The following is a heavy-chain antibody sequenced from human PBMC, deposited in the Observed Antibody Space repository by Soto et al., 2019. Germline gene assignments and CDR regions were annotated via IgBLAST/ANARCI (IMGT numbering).Heavy chain of an antibody. CDR1: GFTFSDHY. J-gene: IGHJ4*02. Sequence: GSLRLSCAASGFTFSDHYMDWVRQAPGKGLEWVGRIRNKPNSYTTEYAASVKDRFTISRDDSRNSLYLQMNSLKTEDTAMYYCTRAGILTTPYYFDYWGRGTLVTVSS. D-gene: IGHD4-4*01. CDR3: TRAGILTTPYYFDY. CDR2: IRNKPNSYTT. V-gene: IGHV3-72*01.